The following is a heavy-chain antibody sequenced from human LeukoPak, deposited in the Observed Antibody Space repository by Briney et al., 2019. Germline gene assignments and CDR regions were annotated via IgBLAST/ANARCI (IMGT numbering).Heavy chain of an antibody. Sequence: PSETLSLTCTVSGGSISSGGSIGSFYWSWIRQPAGKGLEWIGRIDAGGSTNYNPSLRGRVTISVDTSKNQFSLKLSSVTAADTAVYYCARDRGASRCYYGSGSYDYWGQGTLVTVSS. CDR2: IDAGGST. CDR1: GGSISSGGSIGSFY. J-gene: IGHJ4*02. V-gene: IGHV4-61*02. CDR3: ARDRGASRCYYGSGSYDY. D-gene: IGHD3-10*01.